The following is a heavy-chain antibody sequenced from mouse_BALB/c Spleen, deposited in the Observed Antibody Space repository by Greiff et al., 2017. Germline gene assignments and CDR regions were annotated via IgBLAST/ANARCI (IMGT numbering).Heavy chain of an antibody. CDR2: INSNGGST. CDR3: AITTLAMDY. V-gene: IGHV5-6-3*01. CDR1: GFTFSSYG. J-gene: IGHJ4*01. Sequence: EVKVVESGGGLVQPGGSLKLSCAASGFTFSSYGMSWVRQTPDKRLELVATINSNGGSTYYPDSVKGRFTISRDNAKNTLYLQMSSLKSEDTAMYYCAITTLAMDYWGQGTSVTVSS. D-gene: IGHD2-12*01.